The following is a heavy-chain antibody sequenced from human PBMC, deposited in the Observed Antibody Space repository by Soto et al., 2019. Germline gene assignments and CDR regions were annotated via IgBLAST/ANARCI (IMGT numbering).Heavy chain of an antibody. Sequence: ASVKVSCKVSGYTLTELSMHWVRQAPGRGLEWMGGFDPEDGETIYAQKFQGRVTMTEDTSTDTAYMELSRLRSDDTAVYYCARGDSSGYYDWFDPWGQGTLVTVSS. V-gene: IGHV1-24*01. CDR3: ARGDSSGYYDWFDP. J-gene: IGHJ5*02. CDR1: GYTLTELS. CDR2: FDPEDGET. D-gene: IGHD3-22*01.